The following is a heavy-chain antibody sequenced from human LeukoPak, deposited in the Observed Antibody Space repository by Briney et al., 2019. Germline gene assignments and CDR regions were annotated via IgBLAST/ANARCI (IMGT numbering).Heavy chain of an antibody. J-gene: IGHJ4*02. CDR1: GYTFTGYY. D-gene: IGHD3-9*01. CDR3: ARSPHILTGENFDY. CDR2: INPNSGGT. V-gene: IGHV1-2*02. Sequence: ASVKVSCKASGYTFTGYYMHWVRQAPGQGLEWMGWINPNSGGTNYAQKFQGGVTMTRDTSISTDYMELSRLRSADTAVYYCARSPHILTGENFDYWGQGTLVTVSS.